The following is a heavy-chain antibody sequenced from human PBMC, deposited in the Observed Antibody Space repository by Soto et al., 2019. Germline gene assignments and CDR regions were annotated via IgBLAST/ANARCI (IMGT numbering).Heavy chain of an antibody. CDR1: GGSFSGYY. D-gene: IGHD3-10*01. V-gene: IGHV4-34*01. CDR2: INHSGST. Sequence: SETLSLTCAVYGGSFSGYYWSWIRQPPGKGLEWIGEINHSGSTNYNPSLKSRVTISVDTSKNQFSLKLSSVTAADTAVYYCARGLVYGSGSYSTPFRFDYWGQGTLVTVSS. CDR3: ARGLVYGSGSYSTPFRFDY. J-gene: IGHJ4*02.